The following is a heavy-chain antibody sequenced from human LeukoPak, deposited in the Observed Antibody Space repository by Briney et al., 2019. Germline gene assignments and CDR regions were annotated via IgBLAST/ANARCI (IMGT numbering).Heavy chain of an antibody. V-gene: IGHV4-39*07. CDR2: IYYSGST. J-gene: IGHJ5*02. Sequence: SETLSLTRTVSGGSISSSSYYWGWIRQPPGKGLEWIGSIYYSGSTYYNPSLKSRVTISVDTSKNQFSLKLSSVTAADTAVYYCARGVYYDSSGYYNWFDPWGQGTLVTVSS. CDR3: ARGVYYDSSGYYNWFDP. D-gene: IGHD3-22*01. CDR1: GGSISSSSYY.